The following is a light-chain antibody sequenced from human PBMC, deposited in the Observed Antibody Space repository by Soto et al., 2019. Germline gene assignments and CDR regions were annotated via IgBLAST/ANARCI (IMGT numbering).Light chain of an antibody. CDR2: DVS. J-gene: IGLJ1*01. V-gene: IGLV2-14*01. CDR3: VSYTTFSSYV. CDR1: SSDVGSYIY. Sequence: QSALTQPASVSGSPGQWITISCTGTSSDVGSYIYVSWYQHHPGKAPKLMIYDVSNRPSGVSNRFSGSKSGNTASLTISGLQAEDEAEYYCVSYTTFSSYVFGTGTKVTVL.